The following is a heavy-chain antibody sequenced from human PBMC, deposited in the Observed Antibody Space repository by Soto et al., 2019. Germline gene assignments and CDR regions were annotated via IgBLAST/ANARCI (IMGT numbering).Heavy chain of an antibody. D-gene: IGHD3-22*01. V-gene: IGHV4-38-2*02. CDR3: ARDRGSDYDSTSGYYYY. CDR2: IYHSGAT. CDR1: GYSISSGYY. J-gene: IGHJ4*02. Sequence: PSETLSLTCAVSGYSISSGYYWGWIRQPPGKGLEGVGSIYHSGATSYNPSLESRVTISGDTSKNQFSLRLSSVTAADTAVYYCARDRGSDYDSTSGYYYYWGQGTLVTVSS.